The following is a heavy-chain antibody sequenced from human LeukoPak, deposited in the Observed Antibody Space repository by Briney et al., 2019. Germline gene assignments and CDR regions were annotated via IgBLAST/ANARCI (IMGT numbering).Heavy chain of an antibody. V-gene: IGHV4-59*08. CDR3: ARQGGYIAPLAL. CDR2: ISYSGNT. Sequence: PSETLSLTCTVSGGSISSYYWSWVRQPPGKGLEWIGYISYSGNTNYNPSLKCRVTISVDTSKNQFSLRLSSVTAADTAVYYCARQGGYIAPLALWGQGTLVTVSS. D-gene: IGHD6-13*01. J-gene: IGHJ4*02. CDR1: GGSISSYY.